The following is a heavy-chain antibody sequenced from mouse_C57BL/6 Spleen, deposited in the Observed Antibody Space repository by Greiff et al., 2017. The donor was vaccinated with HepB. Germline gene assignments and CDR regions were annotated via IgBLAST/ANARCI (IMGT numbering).Heavy chain of an antibody. V-gene: IGHV1-50*01. D-gene: IGHD2-3*01. J-gene: IGHJ1*03. CDR3: ARGGLLRYFDV. Sequence: VQLQQSGAELVKPGASVKLSCKASGYTFTSYWMQWVKQRPGQGLEWIGEIDPSDSYTNYNQKFKGKATLTVDTSSSTAYMQLSSLTSEDSAVYYCARGGLLRYFDVWGTGTTVTVSS. CDR1: GYTFTSYW. CDR2: IDPSDSYT.